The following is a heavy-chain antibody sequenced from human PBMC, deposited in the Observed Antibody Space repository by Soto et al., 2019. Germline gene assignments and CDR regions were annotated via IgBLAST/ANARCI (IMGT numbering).Heavy chain of an antibody. CDR2: ISWDGGST. J-gene: IGHJ6*02. CDR1: GFTFDDYT. CDR3: AKDQGYGYFYGMDV. D-gene: IGHD2-15*01. Sequence: EVQLVESGGVVVQPGGSLRLSCAASGFTFDDYTMHWVRQAPGKGLEWVSLISWDGGSTYYADSVKGRFTISRDNSKNSLYLQMNSLRTEDTALYYCAKDQGYGYFYGMDVWGQGTTVTVSS. V-gene: IGHV3-43*01.